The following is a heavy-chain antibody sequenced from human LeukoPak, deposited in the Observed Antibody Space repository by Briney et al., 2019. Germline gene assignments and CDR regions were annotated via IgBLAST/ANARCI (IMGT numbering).Heavy chain of an antibody. Sequence: ASVKVSCKASGYTFTGYYMHWVRQAPGQGLEWMGWINPNSGGTNYAQKFQGRVTMTRDTSISTAYMELSRLRSDDTAVYYCARAAFFGVLGDYFDYWGQGTLVTVSS. CDR3: ARAAFFGVLGDYFDY. J-gene: IGHJ4*02. V-gene: IGHV1-2*02. CDR2: INPNSGGT. CDR1: GYTFTGYY. D-gene: IGHD3-3*01.